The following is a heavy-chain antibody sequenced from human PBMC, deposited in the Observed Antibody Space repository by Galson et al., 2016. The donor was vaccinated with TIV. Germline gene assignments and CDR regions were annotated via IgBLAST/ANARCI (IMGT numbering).Heavy chain of an antibody. J-gene: IGHJ4*02. CDR3: AKDAGVLPPAQGLFEY. Sequence: SLRLSCAASGFSLSSYGMHWVRQGPGKGLEWVSFISAPGGSTYYADSVKGRFTISRDNSKNTLYLQMNSLRAEDSAVYYCAKDAGVLPPAQGLFEYWGQGTRVTVSS. D-gene: IGHD2-2*01. V-gene: IGHV3-23*01. CDR1: GFSLSSYG. CDR2: ISAPGGST.